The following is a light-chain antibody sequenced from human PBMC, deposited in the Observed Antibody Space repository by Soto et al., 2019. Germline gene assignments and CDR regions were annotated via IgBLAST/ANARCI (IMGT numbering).Light chain of an antibody. Sequence: EIVLTQSPATLSLFPGKRTTISCRASQRVSSYLAWYQQKPGQAPTLLIYAASNRATGIPARFSASASGTDFTHTLISQEAEVDAIYNCQQPSKGLTFGGGTKGQIK. CDR1: QRVSSY. CDR2: AAS. J-gene: IGKJ4*01. V-gene: IGKV3-11*01. CDR3: QQPSKGLT.